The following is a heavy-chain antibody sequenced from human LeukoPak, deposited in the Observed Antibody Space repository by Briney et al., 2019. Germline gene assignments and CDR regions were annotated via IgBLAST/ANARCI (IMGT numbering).Heavy chain of an antibody. D-gene: IGHD6-13*01. Sequence: ASMKVSCKASGYTFTSYGISWVRQAPGQGLEWVGWISGYNGHTNYAQKLQGRVTMTTDTSTSTAYMELRSLRSDDTAVYYCARDKNSSTWYWFDPWGQGTLVTVSS. V-gene: IGHV1-18*01. CDR3: ARDKNSSTWYWFDP. CDR1: GYTFTSYG. CDR2: ISGYNGHT. J-gene: IGHJ5*02.